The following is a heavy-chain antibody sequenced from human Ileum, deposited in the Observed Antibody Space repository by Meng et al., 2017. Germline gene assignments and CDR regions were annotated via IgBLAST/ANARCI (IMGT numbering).Heavy chain of an antibody. Sequence: QVQLQQWGAGLLKPSETLSLTCVVYGGSFSANYWTWIRQPPGKGLEWIGEINHNGNTNYKPSLKCRVTISVDTSKKQFSLRLTSVTAADTAVYYCASARYDNWGQGTLVTVSS. J-gene: IGHJ4*02. CDR2: INHNGNT. CDR3: ASARYDN. CDR1: GGSFSANY. V-gene: IGHV4-34*01.